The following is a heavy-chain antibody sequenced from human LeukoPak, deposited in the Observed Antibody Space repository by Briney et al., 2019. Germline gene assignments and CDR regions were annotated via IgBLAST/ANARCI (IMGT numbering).Heavy chain of an antibody. CDR1: GYTFTSYG. CDR3: ARTYSSYSSNSEFDY. V-gene: IGHV1-18*01. J-gene: IGHJ4*02. CDR2: ISAYNGNT. D-gene: IGHD6-13*01. Sequence: ASVKVTCKASGYTFTSYGITWVRQAPRQGLEWMGWISAYNGNTDYAQKFQGRVTMTTHTSTTTAYMEVTSLISDDTAVYYCARTYSSYSSNSEFDYWGQGTLVTVSS.